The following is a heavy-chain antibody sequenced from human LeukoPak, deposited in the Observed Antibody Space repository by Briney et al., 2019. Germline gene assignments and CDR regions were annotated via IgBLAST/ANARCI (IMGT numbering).Heavy chain of an antibody. J-gene: IGHJ4*02. D-gene: IGHD6-19*01. Sequence: GGSLRLSCAASGFIFSSYSMNWVRQAPGKGLEWVSYISSSSSTIYYADSVKGRFTISRDNAKNSLYLQMNSLRAEDTAVYYCARDPGYSSGWSDYWGQGTLVTVSS. CDR3: ARDPGYSSGWSDY. CDR1: GFIFSSYS. CDR2: ISSSSSTI. V-gene: IGHV3-48*01.